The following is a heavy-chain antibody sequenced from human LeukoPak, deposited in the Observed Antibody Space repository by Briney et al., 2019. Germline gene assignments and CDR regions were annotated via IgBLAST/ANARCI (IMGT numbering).Heavy chain of an antibody. CDR3: ARVGIQSGNYLGEGLDF. D-gene: IGHD1-26*01. Sequence: SETLSLTCTVFGGSISNYYWSWIRQPPGQGLEWIGYIYYSGSTNYNPSLKSRVTILVDTSKNQFSLKLSSVTAADSAVYYCARVGIQSGNYLGEGLDFWGQGTLVTVSS. CDR2: IYYSGST. J-gene: IGHJ4*02. CDR1: GGSISNYY. V-gene: IGHV4-59*01.